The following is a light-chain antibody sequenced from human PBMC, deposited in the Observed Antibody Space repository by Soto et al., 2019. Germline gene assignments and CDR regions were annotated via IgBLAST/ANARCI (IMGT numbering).Light chain of an antibody. CDR2: EVT. Sequence: QSALTQPASVSGSPGQSITISCTGTSSDIGGYNYVYWYQQHPGRAPNLMIYEVTNRPSGVSNRFSGSKSGNTASLTISGLQAKDEADYYCSSYTSSNSYVFGSGTKVTVL. J-gene: IGLJ1*01. CDR1: SSDIGGYNY. V-gene: IGLV2-14*01. CDR3: SSYTSSNSYV.